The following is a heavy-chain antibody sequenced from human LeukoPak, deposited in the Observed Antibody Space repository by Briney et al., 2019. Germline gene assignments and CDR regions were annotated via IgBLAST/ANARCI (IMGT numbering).Heavy chain of an antibody. CDR2: INHSGST. V-gene: IGHV4-34*01. J-gene: IGHJ4*02. CDR3: ARAVYSSSAHDHFDY. Sequence: TSSETLSLTCAVYGGSFSVYYWSWIRQPPGKGLEWIGEINHSGSTNYNPSLKSRVTISVDTSKNQFSLKLSSVTAADTAVYYCARAVYSSSAHDHFDYWGQGTLVTVSS. D-gene: IGHD6-6*01. CDR1: GGSFSVYY.